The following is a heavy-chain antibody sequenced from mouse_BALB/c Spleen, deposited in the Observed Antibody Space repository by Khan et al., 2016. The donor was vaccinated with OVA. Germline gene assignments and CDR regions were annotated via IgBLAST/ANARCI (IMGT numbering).Heavy chain of an antibody. CDR2: IWGDGST. Sequence: QVQLKESGPGLGAPSQSLSITCTVSGFSLTSYGVSWVLQPPGKGLVWLGVIWGDGSTNYHSTLISRLIISKDNSKSQVFLKLNSLQTDDTATYYGAKYTPGYYTMDYWGQGTTVTVSS. J-gene: IGHJ4*01. V-gene: IGHV2-3*01. CDR1: GFSLTSYG. CDR3: AKYTPGYYTMDY.